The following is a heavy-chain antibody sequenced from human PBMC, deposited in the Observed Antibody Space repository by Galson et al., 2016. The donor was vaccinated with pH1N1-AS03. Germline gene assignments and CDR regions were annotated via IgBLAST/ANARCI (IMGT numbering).Heavy chain of an antibody. D-gene: IGHD6-19*01. V-gene: IGHV5-51*01. Sequence: QSGAEVKKPGESLKISCKASAYTFANYWIVWVRQMPGKGLEWMGIMYPANFDTRYSPSFQGHVTISADTSINTAYVQWSSLRASDTAMYYCARRISVTGREFDSWGQGTLVTVSS. CDR2: MYPANFDT. J-gene: IGHJ5*01. CDR1: AYTFANYW. CDR3: ARRISVTGREFDS.